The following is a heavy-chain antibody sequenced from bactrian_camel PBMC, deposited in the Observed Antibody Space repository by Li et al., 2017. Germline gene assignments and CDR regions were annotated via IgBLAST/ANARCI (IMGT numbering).Heavy chain of an antibody. D-gene: IGHD7*01. V-gene: IGHV3S40*01. Sequence: DVQLVESGGGLVQPGGSLRLSCAASGFAFDSYDMGWFRQAPGKEPEGVAAISRGGNTFYSDSVKGRFAISRDNVKDVVYLQMNDLKPEDTGMYYCAADWSTYRKRSVYDGGCRGESSGQGTQVTVS. CDR2: ISRGGNT. J-gene: IGHJ4*01. CDR1: GFAFDSYD.